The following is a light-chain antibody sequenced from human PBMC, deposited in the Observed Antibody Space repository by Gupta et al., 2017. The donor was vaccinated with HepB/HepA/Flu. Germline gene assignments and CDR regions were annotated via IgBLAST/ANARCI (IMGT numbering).Light chain of an antibody. CDR1: QSLLHSNGYSY. Sequence: DIVMTQSPLSLPVTPGEPASISCRSSQSLLHSNGYSYLDWYLQKPGQSPQLLIYLGSNRASGVPDRFSGSGSGTDFTLKISRVEAEDFGVYYCMQALQTPLTFGGGTKVEIK. CDR3: MQALQTPLT. V-gene: IGKV2-28*01. J-gene: IGKJ4*01. CDR2: LGS.